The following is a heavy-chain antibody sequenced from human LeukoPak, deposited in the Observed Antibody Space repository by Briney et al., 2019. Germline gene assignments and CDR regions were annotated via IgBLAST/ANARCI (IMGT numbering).Heavy chain of an antibody. CDR3: ASPVVPGARDGYSPPPGY. CDR2: VSFDGSKT. J-gene: IGHJ4*02. CDR1: GFTFSFYA. V-gene: IGHV3-30*03. D-gene: IGHD5-24*01. Sequence: SGRSLRLSCAPSGFTFSFYAMHWVRQAPGKGLEWVAGVSFDGSKTYYADSVKGRLSLSRDNLQNRLLLQMSSLRPEDTAVYYCASPVVPGARDGYSPPPGYWGPGTLVTVSS.